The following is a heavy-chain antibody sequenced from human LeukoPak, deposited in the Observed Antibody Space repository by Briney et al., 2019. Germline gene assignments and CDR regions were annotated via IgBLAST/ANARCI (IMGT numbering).Heavy chain of an antibody. V-gene: IGHV3-74*01. D-gene: IGHD1-1*01. Sequence: PGGSLRLSCTASGFAFSKSWMHWVRQAPGKGLVWVSRINIDTTVTTYADSVKGRFTISRDNAKNTLYLQMDSLRVDDTAVYYCAKVGTEVDLWGQGTLVSVSS. CDR2: INIDTTVT. CDR3: AKVGTEVDL. CDR1: GFAFSKSW. J-gene: IGHJ4*02.